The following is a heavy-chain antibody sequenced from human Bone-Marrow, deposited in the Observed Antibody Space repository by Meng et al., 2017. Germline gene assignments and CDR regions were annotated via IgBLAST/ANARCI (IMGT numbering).Heavy chain of an antibody. Sequence: EVQLVESGGGFVKPGGSLRLSCAASGFTFRNAWTTWVRQAPGKGLEWIGRMKSNVDGGTVDYAAAVKGRFFISRDDSENTFYLQMNSLKTEDTAVYYCSGHVDYWGHGTLVTVSS. V-gene: IGHV3-15*01. CDR2: MKSNVDGGTV. CDR1: GFTFRNAW. J-gene: IGHJ4*01. CDR3: SGHVDY.